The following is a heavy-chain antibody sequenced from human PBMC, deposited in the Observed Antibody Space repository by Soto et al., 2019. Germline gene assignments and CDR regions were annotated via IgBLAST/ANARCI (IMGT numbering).Heavy chain of an antibody. CDR3: ARGGRGYEFDC. CDR2: ISSNGGST. D-gene: IGHD5-12*01. V-gene: IGHV3-64*01. CDR1: GFTFSSYA. Sequence: EVQLVESGGGLVQPGGSLRLSCAASGFTFSSYAMHWVRQAPGKGLQYVSAISSNGGSTDYANSVKGRFTISRDTSKNTLYVQMGGLRAEAMAVYYCARGGRGYEFDCWGQGTLVTVSS. J-gene: IGHJ4*02.